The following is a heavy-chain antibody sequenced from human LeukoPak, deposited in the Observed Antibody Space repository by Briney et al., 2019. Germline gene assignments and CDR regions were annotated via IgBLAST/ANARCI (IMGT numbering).Heavy chain of an antibody. J-gene: IGHJ4*02. CDR1: GYTFTGYY. CDR3: ARDRGDDSSGYYYPDY. Sequence: ASVKVSCKASGYTFTGYYMHWVRQAPGQGLDWMGRINPNSGGTNYAKKFQGRVTMTRETSISTAYMELSRLRSDDTAVYYCARDRGDDSSGYYYPDYWGQGTLVTVSS. D-gene: IGHD3-22*01. V-gene: IGHV1-2*06. CDR2: INPNSGGT.